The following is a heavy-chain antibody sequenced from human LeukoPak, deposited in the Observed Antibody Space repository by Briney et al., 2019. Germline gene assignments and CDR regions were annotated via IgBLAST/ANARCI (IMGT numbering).Heavy chain of an antibody. Sequence: TGGSLRLSCAASGFTVSSNYMSWVRQAPGKGLEWVSVIYSGGSTYYADSVKGRFTISRDNSKNTLYLQMDSLRAEDTAVYYCAKGLGKATVTPLGYWGQGTLVTVSS. J-gene: IGHJ4*02. V-gene: IGHV3-53*01. CDR2: IYSGGST. D-gene: IGHD4-11*01. CDR3: AKGLGKATVTPLGY. CDR1: GFTVSSNY.